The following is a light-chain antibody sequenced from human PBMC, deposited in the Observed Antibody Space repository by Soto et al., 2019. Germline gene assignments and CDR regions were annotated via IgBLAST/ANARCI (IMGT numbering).Light chain of an antibody. CDR1: QSVGIH. CDR3: QQYNKWQLT. J-gene: IGKJ3*01. CDR2: SAS. Sequence: EIVMTQSPATLSMSPGERAALSCRASQSVGIHLAWYQQKPGQAPRLLLYSASTRAAGIPPRFSASGSGTEFTLTISSLQSEDFAVYYCQQYNKWQLTFGPGTRVDIK. V-gene: IGKV3-15*01.